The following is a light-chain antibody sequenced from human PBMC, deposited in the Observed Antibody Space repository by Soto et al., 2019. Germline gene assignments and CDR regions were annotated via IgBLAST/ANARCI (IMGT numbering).Light chain of an antibody. V-gene: IGKV3-11*01. CDR2: DAS. CDR1: QSVRSY. CDR3: QQRSNWPLT. J-gene: IGKJ4*01. Sequence: EIVLTQSPATLSLSPGERATLSCRASQSVRSYIAWYQQKPGQAPRLLIYDASNRATGIPARFSGSGSGTDFTLTISSLEPEDFAVYHCQQRSNWPLTFGGGTKVEIK.